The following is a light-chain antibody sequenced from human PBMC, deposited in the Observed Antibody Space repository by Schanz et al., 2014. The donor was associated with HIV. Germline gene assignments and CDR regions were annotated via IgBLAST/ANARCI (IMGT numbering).Light chain of an antibody. J-gene: IGKJ1*01. CDR3: QQYGSSPL. CDR2: RAS. CDR1: RSVNSN. Sequence: EIVMTQSPVTLSVSPGERVTLSCRASRSVNSNLAWYQQKPGQAPRLLIYRASTRATGIPARFSGSGSGTDFTLTIGRLEPEDFAVYYCQQYGSSPLFGQGTKVEIK. V-gene: IGKV3-20*01.